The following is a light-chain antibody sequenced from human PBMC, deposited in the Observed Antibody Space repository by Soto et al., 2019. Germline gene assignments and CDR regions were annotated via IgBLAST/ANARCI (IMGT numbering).Light chain of an antibody. Sequence: EIVLTQSPGTLSLSPGERYTLSCMASQSVSSSYLAWYQQKPGQAPRLLIYGASSRATGIPDRFSGSGSETDFTLTISRLEPEDFAVYYCQQYVSSPRTVGQGTQVEIK. CDR2: GAS. V-gene: IGKV3-20*01. J-gene: IGKJ1*01. CDR1: QSVSSSY. CDR3: QQYVSSPRT.